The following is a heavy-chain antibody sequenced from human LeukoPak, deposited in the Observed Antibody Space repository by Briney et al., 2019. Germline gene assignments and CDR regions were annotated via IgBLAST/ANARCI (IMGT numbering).Heavy chain of an antibody. J-gene: IGHJ6*03. Sequence: ASVKVSCKASGYTFTSYYMNWVRQAPGQGLEWMGITNPSGGSTSYAQKFQGRVTMTRDMSTSTVYMELSSLRSEDTAVYYCARTGAPIDWYYYYYMDVWGKGTTVTVSS. CDR1: GYTFTSYY. D-gene: IGHD1-14*01. CDR3: ARTGAPIDWYYYYYMDV. V-gene: IGHV1-46*01. CDR2: TNPSGGST.